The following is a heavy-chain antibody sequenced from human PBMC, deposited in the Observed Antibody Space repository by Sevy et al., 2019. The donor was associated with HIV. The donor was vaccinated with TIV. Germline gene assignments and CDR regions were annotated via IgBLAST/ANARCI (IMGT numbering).Heavy chain of an antibody. V-gene: IGHV3-21*01. CDR1: GFTFSSYS. CDR2: ISSSSYI. J-gene: IGHJ6*02. CDR3: ARVRAGYCSSTSCYDYYYYGMDV. Sequence: GGSLRLSCAASGFTFSSYSMNWVRQAPGKGLEWVSSISSSSYIYYADSVKGRFTISRDNAKNSLYLQMNSLRAEDTDVYYCARVRAGYCSSTSCYDYYYYGMDVWGQGTTVTVSS. D-gene: IGHD2-2*01.